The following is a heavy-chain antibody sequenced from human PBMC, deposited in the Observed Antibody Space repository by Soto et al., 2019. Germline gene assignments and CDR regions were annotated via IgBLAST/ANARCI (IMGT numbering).Heavy chain of an antibody. CDR3: AREGPKYSKGDAFDI. V-gene: IGHV1-18*01. J-gene: IGHJ3*02. CDR2: ISGYNGNT. Sequence: GASVKVSCKASGYTFTSYGISWVRQAPGQGLEWMGWISGYNGNTDYAQNLQGRVTMTTDTSTSTAYMELRGLRSDDTAVCYCAREGPKYSKGDAFDIWGQGTMVTVSS. D-gene: IGHD4-4*01. CDR1: GYTFTSYG.